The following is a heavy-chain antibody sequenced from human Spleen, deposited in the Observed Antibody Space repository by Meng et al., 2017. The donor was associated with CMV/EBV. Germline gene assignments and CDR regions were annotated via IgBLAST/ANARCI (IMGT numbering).Heavy chain of an antibody. J-gene: IGHJ6*02. CDR2: IIPIFGTA. Sequence: SVKVSCKASGGTFSSYAISWVRQAPGQGLEWMGGIIPIFGTANYAQKFQGRVTITTDESTSTAYMELSSLRSEDTAVYYCASGVGVYDFWSGPSFERGMDVWGQGTTVTVSS. CDR1: GGTFSSYA. CDR3: ASGVGVYDFWSGPSFERGMDV. D-gene: IGHD3-3*01. V-gene: IGHV1-69*05.